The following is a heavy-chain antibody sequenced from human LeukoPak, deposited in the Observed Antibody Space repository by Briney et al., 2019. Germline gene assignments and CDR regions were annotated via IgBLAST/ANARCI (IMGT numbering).Heavy chain of an antibody. CDR2: MNPNSGNT. Sequence: ASVKVSCKASGYTFTSYDINWVRQATGRGLEWMGWMNPNSGNTGYAQKFQGRVTMTRNTSISTAYMELSSLRSEDTAVYYCARGRLSHYDSSGYYSGSDYWGQGALVTVSS. CDR3: ARGRLSHYDSSGYYSGSDY. V-gene: IGHV1-8*01. J-gene: IGHJ4*02. D-gene: IGHD3-22*01. CDR1: GYTFTSYD.